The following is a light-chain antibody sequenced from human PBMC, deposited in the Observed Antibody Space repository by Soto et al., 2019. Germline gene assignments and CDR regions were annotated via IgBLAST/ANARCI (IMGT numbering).Light chain of an antibody. CDR1: QSIDTW. V-gene: IGKV1-5*01. CDR3: QYCGSHSGT. Sequence: DIQMTQSPSTLSASVGDRVIITCRASQSIDTWLAWYQHKPGRAPEVLISEASSLERGVPSRFSGSGSGTEFSLTISSLQPDDFGTYYCQYCGSHSGTFGQGTKLEVK. CDR2: EAS. J-gene: IGKJ2*01.